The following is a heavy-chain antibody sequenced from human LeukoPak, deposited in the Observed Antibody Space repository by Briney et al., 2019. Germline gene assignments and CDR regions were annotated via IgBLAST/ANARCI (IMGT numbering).Heavy chain of an antibody. J-gene: IGHJ5*02. CDR2: ISAYNGNA. D-gene: IGHD6-13*01. V-gene: IGHV1-18*01. Sequence: ASVKVSCKVSGYTFTSYGIIWVRQAPGQGLEWMGWISAYNGNAKYAQKFQGRLTMTTDTSTSTVYMELRSLRSDDTAVYYCARDLIAAAGTRGNFWFDPWGQGTLVTVSS. CDR1: GYTFTSYG. CDR3: ARDLIAAAGTRGNFWFDP.